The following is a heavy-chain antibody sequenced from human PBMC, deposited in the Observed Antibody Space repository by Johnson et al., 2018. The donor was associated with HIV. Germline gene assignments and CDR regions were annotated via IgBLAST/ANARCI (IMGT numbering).Heavy chain of an antibody. CDR2: ISWNSGSI. D-gene: IGHD3/OR15-3a*01. J-gene: IGHJ3*02. CDR3: AKGPAAVFGLVADI. V-gene: IGHV3-9*01. CDR1: GFTFDDYA. Sequence: VQLVESGGGVVQPGRSLRLSCAASGFTFDDYAMHWVRQAPGKGLEWVSGISWNSGSIGYADSVKGRFTISRDNSRNTLYLQMNSLRVDDTAVYYCAKGPAAVFGLVADIWGQGTKVTVSS.